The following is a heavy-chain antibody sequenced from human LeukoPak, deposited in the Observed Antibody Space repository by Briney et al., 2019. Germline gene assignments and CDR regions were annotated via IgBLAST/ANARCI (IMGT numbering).Heavy chain of an antibody. V-gene: IGHV4-59*01. CDR1: GGSISSYY. CDR2: IYYSGST. D-gene: IGHD6-19*01. J-gene: IGHJ5*02. CDR3: ARYSSGRGGWFDP. Sequence: SETLSLTCTVSGGSISSYYWSWIRQPPGKGLEWIGYIYYSGSTNYNPSLKSRVPISVDTSKNQFSLKLSSVTAADTAVYYCARYSSGRGGWFDPWGQGTLVTVSS.